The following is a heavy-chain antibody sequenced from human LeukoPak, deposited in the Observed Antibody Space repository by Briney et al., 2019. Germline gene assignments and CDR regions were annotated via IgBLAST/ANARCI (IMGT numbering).Heavy chain of an antibody. J-gene: IGHJ4*02. V-gene: IGHV1-2*02. CDR2: INPNNGGT. CDR1: GYTFTGYY. Sequence: ASVKVSRKTSGYTFTGYYIHWVRQAPGQGLEWMGWINPNNGGTNYAQKFHGRVTMTRDTSISTAYMELSRLTSDDTAMYYCARGYCSAGDCYEFDYWGQVTLVTVSS. CDR3: ARGYCSAGDCYEFDY. D-gene: IGHD2-15*01.